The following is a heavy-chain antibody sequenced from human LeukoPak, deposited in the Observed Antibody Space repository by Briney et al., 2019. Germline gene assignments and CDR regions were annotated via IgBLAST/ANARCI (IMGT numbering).Heavy chain of an antibody. CDR3: ARDNVVRGLYRSYFDY. J-gene: IGHJ4*02. D-gene: IGHD3-10*01. CDR1: GGSISSGDYY. Sequence: PSETLSLTCTVSGGSISSGDYYWSWIRQPPGKGLEWIGYIYYSGSTYYNPSLKSRVTISVDTSKSQFSLKLSSVTAADTAVYFCARDNVVRGLYRSYFDYWGQGTLVTVSS. CDR2: IYYSGST. V-gene: IGHV4-30-4*01.